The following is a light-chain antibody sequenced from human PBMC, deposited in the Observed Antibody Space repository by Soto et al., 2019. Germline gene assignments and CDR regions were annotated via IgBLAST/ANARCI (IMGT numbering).Light chain of an antibody. Sequence: EIVMTQYPDPLSVSPGERSTLSCRASQSISSNLAWYQQKPGQAPRLLMFRTSSRATGVPARFSGSRSGPEFTLTINSLQSEDFAIYYCQRDNNWPLTFGGGTKVDIK. CDR3: QRDNNWPLT. CDR2: RTS. CDR1: QSISSN. J-gene: IGKJ4*01. V-gene: IGKV3-15*01.